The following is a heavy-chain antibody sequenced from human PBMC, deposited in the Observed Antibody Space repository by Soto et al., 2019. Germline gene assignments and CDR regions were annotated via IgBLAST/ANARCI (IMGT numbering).Heavy chain of an antibody. CDR1: GYTFTSYA. V-gene: IGHV1-3*01. CDR3: AGDPDGHYNDSHASSYP. D-gene: IGHD4-17*01. CDR2: INAGNGNT. J-gene: IGHJ5*02. Sequence: ASVKVSCKASGYTFTSYAMHWVRQAPGQRLEWMGWINAGNGNTKYSQKFQGRVTITRDTSASTAYMELSSLRSDDTAVYYCAGDPDGHYNDSHASSYPWGQGTLVTVSS.